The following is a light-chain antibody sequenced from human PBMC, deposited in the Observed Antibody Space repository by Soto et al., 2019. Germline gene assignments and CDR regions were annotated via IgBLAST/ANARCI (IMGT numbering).Light chain of an antibody. Sequence: DIQMTQSPSTLSGSVGDRVTITCLASQSISTWLAWYQQKPGKAPKLLIYKASNLESGVPSRFSGSGSGTEFTLTISSLQPDDFATYYCQQYKSFPCTFGQGTKVDIK. V-gene: IGKV1-5*03. CDR2: KAS. CDR3: QQYKSFPCT. J-gene: IGKJ1*01. CDR1: QSISTW.